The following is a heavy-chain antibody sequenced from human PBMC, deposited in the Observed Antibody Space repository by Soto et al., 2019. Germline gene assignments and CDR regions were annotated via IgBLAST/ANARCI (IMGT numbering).Heavy chain of an antibody. Sequence: EVQLVESGGGLVKPGGSLRLSCAASGFTFSSYSMNWVRQAPGKGLEWVSSISSSSSYIYYADSVKGRFTISRDNAKNSLYLQMHSLRAEDTAVYYCARDHPGGSYYAYFQHWGQGTLVTVSS. CDR2: ISSSSSYI. CDR3: ARDHPGGSYYAYFQH. D-gene: IGHD1-26*01. V-gene: IGHV3-21*01. J-gene: IGHJ1*01. CDR1: GFTFSSYS.